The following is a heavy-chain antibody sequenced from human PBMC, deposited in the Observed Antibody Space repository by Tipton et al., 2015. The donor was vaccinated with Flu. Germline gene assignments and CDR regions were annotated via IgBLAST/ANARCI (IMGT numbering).Heavy chain of an antibody. V-gene: IGHV4-59*01. CDR2: IDNGGIA. J-gene: IGHJ4*02. D-gene: IGHD6-13*01. CDR1: GVSISMYY. Sequence: GLVKPSETLSLTCSVSGVSISMYYWSWIRQPPGKGLEWIGFIDNGGIAYYNPPLMSRLTVSVDTTNNQFSLKLTSVTAADTAVYYCARGFRWGQQLVGFDYWGQGMRVTVSA. CDR3: ARGFRWGQQLVGFDY.